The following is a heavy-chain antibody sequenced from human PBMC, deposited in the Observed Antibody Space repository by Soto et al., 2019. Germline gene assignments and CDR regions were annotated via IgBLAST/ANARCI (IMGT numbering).Heavy chain of an antibody. J-gene: IGHJ4*02. V-gene: IGHV1-3*01. CDR2: INAGNGNT. Sequence: ASVKVSCKASGYTFTSYAMHWVRQAPGQRLEWMGWINAGNGNTRYSQKFQGRVTITRDTSASTAYMELSSPGSEDTAVYYCARSIVVVTALDYWGQGTLVTVSS. CDR1: GYTFTSYA. CDR3: ARSIVVVTALDY. D-gene: IGHD2-21*02.